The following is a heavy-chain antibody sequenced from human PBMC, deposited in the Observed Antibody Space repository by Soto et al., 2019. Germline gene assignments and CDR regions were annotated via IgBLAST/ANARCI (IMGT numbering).Heavy chain of an antibody. D-gene: IGHD3-22*01. V-gene: IGHV3-21*01. CDR3: ARDLGRRYYYDSSGYRAGGMDV. CDR2: ISSSSSYI. Sequence: LRLSCAASGFTFSSYSMNWVRQAPGKGLEWVSSISSSSSYIYYADSVKGRFTIPRDNAKNSLYLQMNSLRAEDTAVYYCARDLGRRYYYDSSGYRAGGMDVWGQGTTVTVSS. J-gene: IGHJ6*02. CDR1: GFTFSSYS.